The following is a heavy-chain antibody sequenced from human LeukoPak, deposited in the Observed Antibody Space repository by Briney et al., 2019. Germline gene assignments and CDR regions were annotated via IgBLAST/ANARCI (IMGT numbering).Heavy chain of an antibody. D-gene: IGHD5-18*01. CDR3: ARGWYLDTAMARGY. CDR1: GGTFSSYA. V-gene: IGHV1-69*05. CDR2: IIPIFGTA. J-gene: IGHJ4*02. Sequence: SVKVSCKASGGTFSSYAISWVRQAPGQGLVWMGRIIPIFGTANYAQKFQGRVTITTDESTSTAYMELSSLRSEDTAVYYCARGWYLDTAMARGYWGQGTLVTVSS.